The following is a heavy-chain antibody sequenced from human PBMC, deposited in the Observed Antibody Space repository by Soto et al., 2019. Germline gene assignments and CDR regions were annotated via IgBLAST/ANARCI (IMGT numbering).Heavy chain of an antibody. J-gene: IGHJ4*02. D-gene: IGHD4-17*01. Sequence: GSLTLICAASGFTFGCYWMHGVRQAPGKGLVWVSRINSDGSSTSYADSVKGRFTISRDNAKNTLYLQMNSLRAEDTAVYYCARDRDYGESHFDYWGQGTLLTVSS. CDR3: ARDRDYGESHFDY. CDR1: GFTFGCYW. V-gene: IGHV3-74*01. CDR2: INSDGSST.